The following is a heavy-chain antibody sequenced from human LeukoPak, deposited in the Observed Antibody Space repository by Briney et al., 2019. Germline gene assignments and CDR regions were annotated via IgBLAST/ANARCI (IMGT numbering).Heavy chain of an antibody. CDR2: IKQDGSEK. Sequence: PGGSLRLSCAASGSTFSSYWMSWVRQAPGKGLEWVANIKQDGSEKYYVDSVKGRFTISRDNAKNSLYLQMNSLRAEDTAVYYCARVALYGDLFDYWGQGTLVTVSS. CDR3: ARVALYGDLFDY. V-gene: IGHV3-7*01. J-gene: IGHJ4*02. CDR1: GSTFSSYW. D-gene: IGHD4-17*01.